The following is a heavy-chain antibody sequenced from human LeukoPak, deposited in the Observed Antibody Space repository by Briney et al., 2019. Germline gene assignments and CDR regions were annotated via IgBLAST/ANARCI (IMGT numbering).Heavy chain of an antibody. D-gene: IGHD2-21*02. J-gene: IGHJ3*02. CDR2: INQDGSQN. V-gene: IGHV3-7*01. CDR3: AGEVTASSFDI. CDR1: GFSFSDYW. Sequence: PGGSLRLSCAASGFSFSDYWMSWVRQAPGRGLEWVGNINQDGSQNSSVDSVKGRFTISRDNAKNSLYLQMNSLGAEDTALYYCAGEVTASSFDILGQGTMVTVSS.